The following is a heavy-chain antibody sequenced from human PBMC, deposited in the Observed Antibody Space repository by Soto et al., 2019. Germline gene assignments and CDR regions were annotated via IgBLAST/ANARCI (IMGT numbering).Heavy chain of an antibody. CDR3: AKRGSGSRYYYGLDV. D-gene: IGHD3-10*01. Sequence: QITLKESGPPLVKPTQTLTLTCTFSGFSLSTSGVGVGWIRQPPGKALEWLALIYWDDDKRYSPSMKSRLTSTKNNAKNQVVRTMTNMDPVDTATYYCAKRGSGSRYYYGLDVGSQGPTVTDSS. V-gene: IGHV2-5*02. CDR2: IYWDDDK. J-gene: IGHJ6*02. CDR1: GFSLSTSGVG.